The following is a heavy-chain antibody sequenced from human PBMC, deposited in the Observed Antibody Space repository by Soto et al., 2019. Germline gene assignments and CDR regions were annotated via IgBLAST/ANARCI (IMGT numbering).Heavy chain of an antibody. V-gene: IGHV4-31*03. J-gene: IGHJ6*02. D-gene: IGHD3-22*01. CDR1: GGSISSGGYY. Sequence: QVQLQESGPGLVKPSQTLSLTCTVSGGSISSGGYYWSWIRQHPGKGLEWIGYIYYSGGTYYNPSFKSRVTISVDTSKNQFPLKLSSVTAADTAVYYCARTNPTSSGYGMDVWGQGTTVTVSS. CDR3: ARTNPTSSGYGMDV. CDR2: IYYSGGT.